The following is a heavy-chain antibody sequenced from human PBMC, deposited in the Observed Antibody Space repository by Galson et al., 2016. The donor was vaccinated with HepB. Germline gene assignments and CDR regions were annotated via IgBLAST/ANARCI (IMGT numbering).Heavy chain of an antibody. D-gene: IGHD2-8*01. CDR1: GFIFDDYA. CDR2: IKWNSDKI. J-gene: IGHJ3*01. CDR3: VKDMFVKWELMVRGEDSAFDV. V-gene: IGHV3-9*01. Sequence: LRLSCAASGFIFDDYAMHWVRQVPGKGLEWVSGIKWNSDKIDYADSVRGRFTMSRDNGKNFIYLQMDSLRAEDTALYFCVKDMFVKWELMVRGEDSAFDVWGQGTLVAVSS.